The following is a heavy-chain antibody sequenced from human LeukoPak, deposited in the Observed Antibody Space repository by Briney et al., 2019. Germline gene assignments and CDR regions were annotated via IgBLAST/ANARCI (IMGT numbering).Heavy chain of an antibody. CDR3: VSGRWSGYYFDT. CDR2: INYSGTT. Sequence: SETLSFTGTVSGGSIGSYYWSWIRQPPGKGLEWIGYINYSGTTNYNPSLKSRATMSVDTSKKQFSLRLISVTAADTAVYYCVSGRWSGYYFDTWGQGTRVTVSS. D-gene: IGHD3-3*01. J-gene: IGHJ4*02. CDR1: GGSIGSYY. V-gene: IGHV4-59*01.